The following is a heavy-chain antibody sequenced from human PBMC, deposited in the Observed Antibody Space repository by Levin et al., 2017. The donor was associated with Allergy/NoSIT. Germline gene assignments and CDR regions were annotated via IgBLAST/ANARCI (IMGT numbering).Heavy chain of an antibody. CDR2: IDPSDSYT. V-gene: IGHV5-10-1*01. CDR3: ARTVPAVKRSKRGNWFDP. Sequence: GESLKISCKGSGYSFTSYWISWVRQMPGKGLEWMGRIDPSDSYTNYSPSFQGHVTISADKSISTAYLQWSSLKASDTAMYDCARTVPAVKRSKRGNWFDPWGQGTLVTVSS. D-gene: IGHD2-2*01. J-gene: IGHJ5*02. CDR1: GYSFTSYW.